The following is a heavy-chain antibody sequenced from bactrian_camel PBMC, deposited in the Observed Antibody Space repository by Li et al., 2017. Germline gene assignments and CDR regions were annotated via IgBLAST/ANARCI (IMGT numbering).Heavy chain of an antibody. D-gene: IGHD1*01. CDR1: RFRFYNADHC. CDR3: AASRRFRNGCSIRDDPY. V-gene: IGHV3S63*01. CDR2: IYSDGST. J-gene: IGHJ4*01. Sequence: HVQLVESGGGSVQVGGSLRLSCVVARFRFYNADHCMGWFRQAPDKEREAVARIYSDGSTIYGESTEGRFTVSRDNDKNLLFLQMSNLKPEDSAMYYCAASRRFRNGCSIRDDPYWGQGTQVTVS.